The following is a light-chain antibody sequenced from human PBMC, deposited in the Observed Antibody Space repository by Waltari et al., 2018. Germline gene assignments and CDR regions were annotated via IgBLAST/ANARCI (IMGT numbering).Light chain of an antibody. V-gene: IGLV2-8*01. J-gene: IGLJ2*01. CDR3: TSYAGNNIVL. CDR2: EVT. Sequence: QSALTQPPSASESPGQSVTISCTGTISDVGRYDYVSWYQQHPGKAPKLIIYEVTKRPSGVPNRFAGSKSGSTASLTVSGLQPEDEADYYCTSYAGNNIVLFGGGTRLTGL. CDR1: ISDVGRYDY.